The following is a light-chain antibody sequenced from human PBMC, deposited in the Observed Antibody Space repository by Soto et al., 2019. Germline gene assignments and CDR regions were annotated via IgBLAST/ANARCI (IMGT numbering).Light chain of an antibody. CDR3: SSYATSSTRV. Sequence: QSALTQPASVSGSPGQSIAISCTGSSSDVGIYNHVSWYQQHPGKVPKLIIYEVSKRPSGVSNRFSGSKSGNTASLTISGLQAEDEADYYCSSYATSSTRVFGTGTKVTVL. V-gene: IGLV2-14*01. CDR2: EVS. J-gene: IGLJ1*01. CDR1: SSDVGIYNH.